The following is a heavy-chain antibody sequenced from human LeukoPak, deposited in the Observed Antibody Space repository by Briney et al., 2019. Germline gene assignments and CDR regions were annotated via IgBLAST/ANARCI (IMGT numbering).Heavy chain of an antibody. D-gene: IGHD3-10*01. V-gene: IGHV3-33*03. CDR3: ASLLTPYHGSGGGGMGV. CDR2: TWFDGSDK. CDR1: EFTFSNYG. J-gene: IGHJ6*02. Sequence: GGSLRLSCAASEFTFSNYGMHWVRQAPGKGLEWVAGTWFDGSDKYYLDSVKGRFTISRDNAKDTLYLQMTSLRVEDTAVYSCASLLTPYHGSGGGGMGVWGQGTTVTVSS.